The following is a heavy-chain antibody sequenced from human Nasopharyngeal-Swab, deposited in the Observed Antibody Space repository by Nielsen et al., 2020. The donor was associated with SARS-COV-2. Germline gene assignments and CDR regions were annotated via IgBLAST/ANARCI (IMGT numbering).Heavy chain of an antibody. D-gene: IGHD3-3*01. CDR2: ISSSSSYI. CDR3: ARVVLRFLEWIPRLYGMDV. V-gene: IGHV3-21*01. J-gene: IGHJ6*02. Sequence: VRQAPGKGLEWVSSISSSSSYIYYADSAKGRFTISRDNAKNSLYLQMNSLRAEDTAVYYCARVVLRFLEWIPRLYGMDVWGQGTTVTVSS.